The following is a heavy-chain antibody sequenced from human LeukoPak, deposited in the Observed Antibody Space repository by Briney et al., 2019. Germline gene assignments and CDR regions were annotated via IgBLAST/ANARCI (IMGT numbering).Heavy chain of an antibody. J-gene: IGHJ4*02. CDR2: NYYSGST. V-gene: IGHV4-39*01. Sequence: SETLSLTCTISGASISSSTYYWGWIRPPPGKGLEWIGSNYYSGSTYYSPSLKSRVTVSVDTSKNQLSLKLSSVTAADTAVYYGARHVYETSAYTSAVGYFFYYWGQGTLVTVSS. CDR3: ARHVYETSAYTSAVGYFFYY. D-gene: IGHD3-22*01. CDR1: GASISSSTYY.